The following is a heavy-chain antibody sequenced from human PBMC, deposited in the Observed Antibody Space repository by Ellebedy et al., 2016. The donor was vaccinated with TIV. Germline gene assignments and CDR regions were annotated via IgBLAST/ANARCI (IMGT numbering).Heavy chain of an antibody. CDR2: IRQDGSEK. Sequence: GGSLRLSCAASGFSFSSYWMTWVRQAPGKGLEWVANIRQDGSEKFYVDSVKGRFTISRDNAKNSLYLEMSSLKAEDTAVYYCATDGSFGDYLSPTHAFDFWGQGTMVTVSS. CDR3: ATDGSFGDYLSPTHAFDF. CDR1: GFSFSSYW. D-gene: IGHD4-17*01. V-gene: IGHV3-7*01. J-gene: IGHJ3*01.